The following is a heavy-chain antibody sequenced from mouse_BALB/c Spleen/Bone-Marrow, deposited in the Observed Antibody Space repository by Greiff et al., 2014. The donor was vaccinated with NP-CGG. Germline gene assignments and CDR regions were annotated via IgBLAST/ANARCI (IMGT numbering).Heavy chain of an antibody. D-gene: IGHD3-1*01. J-gene: IGHJ2*01. CDR1: GFSLTTYG. CDR3: ARNHRCYYFDY. CDR2: IWTGGST. Sequence: QVQLQQPGPGLVQPSQSLSITCTVSGFSLTTYGVHWVRQSPGKGLEWLGVIWTGGSTDYNAAFISRLTISKDNSKSQVFFEMNSLQANDTAIYYCARNHRCYYFDYWGQGTALTVSS. V-gene: IGHV2-2*02.